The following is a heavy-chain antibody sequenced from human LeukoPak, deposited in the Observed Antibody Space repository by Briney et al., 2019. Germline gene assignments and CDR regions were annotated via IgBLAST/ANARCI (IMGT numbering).Heavy chain of an antibody. Sequence: GGSLRLSCAASGFTFSDYYMSWIRQAPGKGLEWVSYISSSGSTIYYADSVKGRFTISRDNAKNSLYLQRNSLRAEDTAVYYCARRITMVRGVRPIYWYFDLWGRGTLVTVSS. D-gene: IGHD3-10*01. CDR1: GFTFSDYY. J-gene: IGHJ2*01. V-gene: IGHV3-11*01. CDR2: ISSSGSTI. CDR3: ARRITMVRGVRPIYWYFDL.